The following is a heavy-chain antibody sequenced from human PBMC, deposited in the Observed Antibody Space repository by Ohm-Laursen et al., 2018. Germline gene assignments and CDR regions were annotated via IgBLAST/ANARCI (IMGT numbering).Heavy chain of an antibody. CDR3: ARVRGSGWDESFFDN. CDR2: SRNKANSYTT. J-gene: IGHJ4*02. V-gene: IGHV3-72*01. Sequence: SLRLPCAASGFTFSSYAMSWVRQAPGKGLEWVGRSRNKANSYTTEYAASVKGRFTFSRDDSKNSMYLQMNSLKTEDTAVYYCARVRGSGWDESFFDNWGQGTLVTVSS. D-gene: IGHD6-25*01. CDR1: GFTFSSYA.